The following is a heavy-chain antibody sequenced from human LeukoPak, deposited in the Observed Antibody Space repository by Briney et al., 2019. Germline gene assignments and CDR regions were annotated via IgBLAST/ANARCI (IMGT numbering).Heavy chain of an antibody. CDR3: ARKTDHQTGGDY. CDR1: GFSVSRNY. J-gene: IGHJ4*02. D-gene: IGHD1-1*01. Sequence: PGGSLRLSCAASGFSVSRNYMTWVRQAPGEGLEWVSLIYSGGSTSYADSVKGRFTISRDNSKNTLYLQMNSLGAEDTAVYYCARKTDHQTGGDYWGQGTLVTVSS. V-gene: IGHV3-66*01. CDR2: IYSGGST.